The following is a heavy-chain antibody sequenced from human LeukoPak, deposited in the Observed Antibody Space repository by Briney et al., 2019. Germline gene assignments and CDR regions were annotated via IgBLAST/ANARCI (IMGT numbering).Heavy chain of an antibody. CDR3: ARHVTGLEKLYYDILTGYYTGPFDY. J-gene: IGHJ4*02. CDR1: GGSINTFY. CDR2: IYTRGNT. D-gene: IGHD3-9*01. Sequence: SETLSLTCTVSGGSINTFYWSWIRQPGGKGLDWIGRIYTRGNTNYNPSLKSRVTMSVDTSKNQFSLKLSSVTAADTAVYYCARHVTGLEKLYYDILTGYYTGPFDYWGQGTLVTVSS. V-gene: IGHV4-4*07.